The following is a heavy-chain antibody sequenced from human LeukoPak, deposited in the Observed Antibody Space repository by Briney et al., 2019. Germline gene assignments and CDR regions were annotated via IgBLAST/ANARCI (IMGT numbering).Heavy chain of an antibody. V-gene: IGHV3-23*01. CDR1: GFTFSSYW. J-gene: IGHJ4*02. D-gene: IGHD3-22*01. Sequence: GGSLRLSCAASGFTFSSYWMNWARQAPGKGLEWVSAISGSGGSTYYADSVKGRFTISRDNSKNTLYLQMNSLRAEDTAVYYCAKGEHYYDSSGTVDYWGQGTLVTVSS. CDR3: AKGEHYYDSSGTVDY. CDR2: ISGSGGST.